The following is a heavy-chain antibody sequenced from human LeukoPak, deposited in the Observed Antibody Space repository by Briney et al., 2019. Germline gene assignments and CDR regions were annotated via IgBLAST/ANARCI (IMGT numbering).Heavy chain of an antibody. CDR1: GFTFSSYG. Sequence: GSLRLSCAASGFTFSSYGMHWIRQPPGKGLEWIGEINHSGSTNYNPSLKSRVTISVDTSKNQFSLKLSSVTAADTAVYYCARRLGGDYAWRIPPGAFDIWGQGTMVTVSS. J-gene: IGHJ3*02. V-gene: IGHV4-34*01. CDR2: INHSGST. CDR3: ARRLGGDYAWRIPPGAFDI. D-gene: IGHD4-17*01.